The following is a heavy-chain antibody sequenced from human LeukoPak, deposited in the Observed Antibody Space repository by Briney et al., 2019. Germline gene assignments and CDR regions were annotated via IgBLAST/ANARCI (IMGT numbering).Heavy chain of an antibody. V-gene: IGHV3-NL1*01. J-gene: IGHJ6*03. CDR1: GFTFSSYG. CDR2: IYSGGST. D-gene: IGHD3-22*01. Sequence: GGSLRLSCAASGFTFSSYGMHWVRQAPGKGLEWVSVIYSGGSTYYADSVKGRFTISRDNSKNTLYLQMNSLRAEDTVVYYCARAKSYDSSGYYGKYYYMDVWGKGTTVTVSS. CDR3: ARAKSYDSSGYYGKYYYMDV.